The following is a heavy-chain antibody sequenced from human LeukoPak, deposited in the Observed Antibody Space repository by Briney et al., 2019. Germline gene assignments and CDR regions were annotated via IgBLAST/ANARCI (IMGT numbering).Heavy chain of an antibody. J-gene: IGHJ6*03. CDR1: GGSISSYH. CDR2: IYYSGST. V-gene: IGHV4-59*01. D-gene: IGHD3-22*01. Sequence: SETLSLTCTVSGGSISSYHWSWIRQPPGKGLECIGYIYYSGSTHYNPSLKSRVTISVDTSKNQFSLKLSSVTAADTAVYYCARISYDSSGYWNFYYYYYYMDVWGKGTTVTISS. CDR3: ARISYDSSGYWNFYYYYYYMDV.